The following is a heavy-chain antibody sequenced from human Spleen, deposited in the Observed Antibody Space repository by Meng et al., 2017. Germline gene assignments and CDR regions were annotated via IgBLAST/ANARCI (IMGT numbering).Heavy chain of an antibody. J-gene: IGHJ5*02. CDR3: ARAGQILGPIDP. V-gene: IGHV1-2*06. CDR1: EYTFTGYY. D-gene: IGHD7-27*01. CDR2: INPNSGGT. Sequence: VQRGAAVKKAVASVKASCKASEYTFTGYYMHWVRQAPRQGLEWMGRINPNSGGTNYAQKFQGRVTMTRDTSISTAYMELSRLRSDDTAVYYCARAGQILGPIDPWGQGTLVTVSS.